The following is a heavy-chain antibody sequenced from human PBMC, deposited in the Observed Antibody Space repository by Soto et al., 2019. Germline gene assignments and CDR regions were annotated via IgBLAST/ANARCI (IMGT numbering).Heavy chain of an antibody. CDR3: ARHSGIAVASGTFDP. CDR2: IYYSGST. J-gene: IGHJ5*02. D-gene: IGHD6-19*01. CDR1: CGSISSSSYY. Sequence: PSETLSLTCTVSCGSISSSSYYWGWIRQPPGKGLEWIGSIYYSGSTYYNPSLKSRVTISVDTSKNQFSLKLSSVTAADTAVYYCARHSGIAVASGTFDPWGQGTLVTVSS. V-gene: IGHV4-39*01.